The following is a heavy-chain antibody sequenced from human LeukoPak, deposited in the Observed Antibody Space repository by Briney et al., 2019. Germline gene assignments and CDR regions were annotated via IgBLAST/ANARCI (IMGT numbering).Heavy chain of an antibody. CDR2: IKSKTYGGTE. Sequence: PGGSLRLSCAASGFTFSDAWMSWVRHIPGKGLEWAGRIKSKTYGGTEDYPAPVKGRFTISRDDSKNILYLQMDGLKTEDTGVYYCTTHNLQYYYDYWGQGTLVTVSS. J-gene: IGHJ4*02. CDR3: TTHNLQYYYDY. CDR1: GFTFSDAW. D-gene: IGHD5-24*01. V-gene: IGHV3-15*01.